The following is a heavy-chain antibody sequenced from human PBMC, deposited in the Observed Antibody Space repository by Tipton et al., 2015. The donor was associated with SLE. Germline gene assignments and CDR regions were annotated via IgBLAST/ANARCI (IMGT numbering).Heavy chain of an antibody. Sequence: SLRLSCAASGFTFSSYWMSWVRQAPGKGLEWVANIKQDGSEKYYVDSVKGRFTISRDNAKNSLYLQMNSLRAEDTAVYYCARAPILRYFDGDAFDIWGQGTMVTVSS. V-gene: IGHV3-7*01. D-gene: IGHD3-9*01. CDR2: IKQDGSEK. CDR1: GFTFSSYW. J-gene: IGHJ3*02. CDR3: ARAPILRYFDGDAFDI.